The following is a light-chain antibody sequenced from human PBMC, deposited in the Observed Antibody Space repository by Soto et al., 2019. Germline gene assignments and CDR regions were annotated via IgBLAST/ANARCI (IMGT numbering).Light chain of an antibody. Sequence: EIVLTQSPATLSLSPGERATLSCRASQSVSVYLAWYQQKPGQAPRLLLYDASNRAPGIPARFSGSGSGTDFTLTISSLEPEDFAVYFCQHPSSWPPTFGQGTKLDIK. CDR3: QHPSSWPPT. V-gene: IGKV3-11*01. CDR1: QSVSVY. CDR2: DAS. J-gene: IGKJ2*01.